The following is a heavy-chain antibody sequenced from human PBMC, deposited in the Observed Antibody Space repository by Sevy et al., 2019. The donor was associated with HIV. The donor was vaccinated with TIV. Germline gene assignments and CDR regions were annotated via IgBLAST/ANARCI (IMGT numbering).Heavy chain of an antibody. J-gene: IGHJ3*02. CDR2: IDYSGSN. CDR1: GGSINPYS. V-gene: IGHV4-59*01. D-gene: IGHD3-10*01. Sequence: SETLSLTCTVSGGSINPYSCTWIRQPPGKGLEWIGCIDYSGSNNYNPSIKSRATISADTSKIQFSLKLSSVTAADTAVYYWARVGSWYYGSTGNAFDIWGQGTMVTVSS. CDR3: ARVGSWYYGSTGNAFDI.